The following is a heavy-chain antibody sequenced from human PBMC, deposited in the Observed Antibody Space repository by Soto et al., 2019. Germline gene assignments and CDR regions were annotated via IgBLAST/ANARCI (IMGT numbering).Heavy chain of an antibody. V-gene: IGHV3-21*01. CDR2: ISRSSSYI. CDR1: GFTFSSYS. J-gene: IGHJ3*02. Sequence: EVQLVESGGGLVKPGGALRLSCAASGFTFSSYSMNWFRQSPGKGLEWVQSISRSSSYIYYADSVKGRFTISRDNAKNSLCFQMNSLRAEDTAVYYCARPSRWDLSDAFDIWGRGTMVTVSS. D-gene: IGHD1-26*01. CDR3: ARPSRWDLSDAFDI.